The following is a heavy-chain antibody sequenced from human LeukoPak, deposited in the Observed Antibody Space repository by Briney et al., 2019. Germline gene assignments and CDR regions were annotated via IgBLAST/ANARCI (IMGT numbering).Heavy chain of an antibody. Sequence: SETLSLTCAVYGGSFSGYYWSWIRQPPGKGLEWIGEINHSGSTNYNPSLKSRVTISVDTSKNQFSLKLSSVTAADTAVYYCARDGYNPLEYYYYYYMDVWGKGTTVTVSS. D-gene: IGHD5-24*01. CDR2: INHSGST. V-gene: IGHV4-34*01. CDR1: GGSFSGYY. J-gene: IGHJ6*03. CDR3: ARDGYNPLEYYYYYYMDV.